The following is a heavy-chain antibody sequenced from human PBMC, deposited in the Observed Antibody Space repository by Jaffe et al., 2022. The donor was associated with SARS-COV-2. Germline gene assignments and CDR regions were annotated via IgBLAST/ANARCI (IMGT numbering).Heavy chain of an antibody. CDR3: AKRGPGPSPSNYYYMDV. Sequence: EVELVESGGGLVQPGGSLRLSCAASGFTIRSYAMSWVRQTPGRGLEWVSSVTVPDGGTYYADSVKGRFTISRDISKNTLFLQMNSLRVEDTAVYYCAKRGPGPSPSNYYYMDVWGKGTTVTVSS. D-gene: IGHD2-2*01. CDR2: VTVPDGGT. J-gene: IGHJ6*03. CDR1: GFTIRSYA. V-gene: IGHV3-23*04.